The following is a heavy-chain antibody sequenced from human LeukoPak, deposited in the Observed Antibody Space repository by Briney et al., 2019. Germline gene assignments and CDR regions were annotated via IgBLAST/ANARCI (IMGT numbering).Heavy chain of an antibody. Sequence: SETLSLTCTVSGGSINSYYWSWIRQPPGKGLEWIGYIYHSGSTYYNPSLKSRVTISVDRSKNQFSLKLSSVTAADTAVYYCARVARYCSSTSCSSWFDPWGQGTLVTVSS. CDR3: ARVARYCSSTSCSSWFDP. V-gene: IGHV4-59*12. CDR1: GGSINSYY. J-gene: IGHJ5*02. D-gene: IGHD2-2*01. CDR2: IYHSGST.